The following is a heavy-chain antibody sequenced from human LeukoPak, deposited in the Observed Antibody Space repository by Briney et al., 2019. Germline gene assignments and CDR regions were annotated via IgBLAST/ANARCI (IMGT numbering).Heavy chain of an antibody. D-gene: IGHD5-12*01. Sequence: PGGSLRLSCAASGFTFSSYAMSWVRQAPGKGLEWVSVISGSGGSTYYADSVKGRFTISRDNSKNTLYLQMNSLRAEDTAVYYCARFNRGDIVATTPGLDYWGQGTLVTVSS. V-gene: IGHV3-23*01. CDR3: ARFNRGDIVATTPGLDY. CDR2: ISGSGGST. J-gene: IGHJ4*02. CDR1: GFTFSSYA.